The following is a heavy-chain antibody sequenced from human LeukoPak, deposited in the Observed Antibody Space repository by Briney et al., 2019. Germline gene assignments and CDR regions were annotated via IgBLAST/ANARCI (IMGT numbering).Heavy chain of an antibody. CDR2: ISGSGGST. Sequence: PGGSLRLSCAASGFTFSSYAMSWVRQAPGKGLEWVSAISGSGGSTYYADSVKGRFTISRDNSKNTLYLQMNSLRAEDTAVYYCANPNIVATLASYYMDVWGKGTTVTVSS. V-gene: IGHV3-23*01. J-gene: IGHJ6*03. D-gene: IGHD5-12*01. CDR3: ANPNIVATLASYYMDV. CDR1: GFTFSSYA.